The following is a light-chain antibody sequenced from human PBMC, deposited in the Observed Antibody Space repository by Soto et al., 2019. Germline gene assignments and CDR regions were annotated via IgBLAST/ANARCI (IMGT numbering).Light chain of an antibody. CDR2: GAS. CDR1: QSVSRTS. CDR3: QRYGTSPLT. J-gene: IGKJ4*01. V-gene: IGKV3-20*01. Sequence: EIVLTQSPGTLSLSIGERTTLSCRASQSVSRTSLSWYQPKPGQAPRLLISGASSRATGIPDRFSGSGSGADFTLTTSRLEPEDVAVYYCQRYGTSPLTFGGGTKVEIK.